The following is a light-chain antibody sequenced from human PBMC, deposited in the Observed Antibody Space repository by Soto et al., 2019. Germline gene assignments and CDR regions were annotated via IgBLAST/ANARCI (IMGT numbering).Light chain of an antibody. J-gene: IGKJ5*01. V-gene: IGKV1-9*01. CDR3: QQLFSFPPT. Sequence: DIQLTQSPSFLSASVGDRVTITCRASQDISNYLAWYQQKPGKAPNLLIYVASTVQSWGPSRFSGSGSGTEFTLTISSLQPEDLATYYCQQLFSFPPTFGQGTRLEIK. CDR2: VAS. CDR1: QDISNY.